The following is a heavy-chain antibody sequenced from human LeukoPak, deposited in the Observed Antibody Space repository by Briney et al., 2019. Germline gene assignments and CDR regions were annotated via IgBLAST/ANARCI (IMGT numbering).Heavy chain of an antibody. CDR3: ARHPIERSLGGVPDWFDP. CDR2: INHSGST. V-gene: IGHV4-34*01. D-gene: IGHD3-3*01. Sequence: SETLSLTCAVYGGSFSGYYWSWIRQPPGKGLEWIGEINHSGSTNYNPSLKSRVTISVDTSKNQFSLNLYSVTAADTAIYYCARHPIERSLGGVPDWFDPWGQGTLVTVSS. J-gene: IGHJ5*02. CDR1: GGSFSGYY.